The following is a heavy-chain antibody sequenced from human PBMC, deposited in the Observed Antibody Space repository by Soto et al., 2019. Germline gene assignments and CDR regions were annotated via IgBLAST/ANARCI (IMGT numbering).Heavy chain of an antibody. D-gene: IGHD6-13*01. CDR2: TYYRSEWYN. CDR1: GDSVSSNSAA. V-gene: IGHV6-1*01. Sequence: SQTLSLTCAISGDSVSSNSAAWNWVRQSPSRGLEWLGRTYYRSEWYNDYAVSVKSRITINPDTSKNQLSLQLNSVTPEDTAVYYCARDPIEAAGPSGKFDYWGQGTLVTVSS. CDR3: ARDPIEAAGPSGKFDY. J-gene: IGHJ4*02.